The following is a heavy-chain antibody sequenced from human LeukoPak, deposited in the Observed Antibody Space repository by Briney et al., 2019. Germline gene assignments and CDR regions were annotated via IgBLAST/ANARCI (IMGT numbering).Heavy chain of an antibody. D-gene: IGHD2-15*01. CDR1: GFTFSSYT. J-gene: IGHJ4*02. Sequence: GGSLRLSCAASGFTFSSYTMNWVRQAPGKGLEWVSSISSGSNYIYYADSLKGRFTISRDNARNSLYLQMNSLRAVDTAVYYCAREAYCSGGSCYYFDYWGQGTLVTVSS. CDR2: ISSGSNYI. CDR3: AREAYCSGGSCYYFDY. V-gene: IGHV3-21*03.